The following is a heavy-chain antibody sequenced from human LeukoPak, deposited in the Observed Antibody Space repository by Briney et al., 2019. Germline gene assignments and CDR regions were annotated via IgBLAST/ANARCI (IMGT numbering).Heavy chain of an antibody. Sequence: GGSLRLSCAASGFTFSSSWMSWVRQAPGKGLEWVANIKQDGSDKYYVDSVKGRFTISRDNTKNSLYLQMNSLRAEDTAVYYCARGYGSSPNWFDPWGQGTLVTVSS. CDR2: IKQDGSDK. J-gene: IGHJ5*02. D-gene: IGHD6-13*01. CDR3: ARGYGSSPNWFDP. CDR1: GFTFSSSW. V-gene: IGHV3-7*01.